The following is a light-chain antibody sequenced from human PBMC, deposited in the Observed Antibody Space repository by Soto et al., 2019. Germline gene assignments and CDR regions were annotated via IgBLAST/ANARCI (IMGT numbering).Light chain of an antibody. Sequence: EIMMTQSPATLSVSPGESATLSCRASQSVSNNLAWYQRKPGQAPRLLIYYASTRATGIPARFSGSGSGTEFTLTISSLQSEDFALYYCQQYNDWPPITFGQGTRLEIK. CDR1: QSVSNN. CDR3: QQYNDWPPIT. CDR2: YAS. V-gene: IGKV3-15*01. J-gene: IGKJ5*01.